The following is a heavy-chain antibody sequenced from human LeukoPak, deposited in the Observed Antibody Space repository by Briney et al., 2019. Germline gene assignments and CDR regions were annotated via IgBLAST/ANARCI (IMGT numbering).Heavy chain of an antibody. CDR1: GYSISSGYY. CDR2: INHSGST. V-gene: IGHV4-38-2*02. J-gene: IGHJ4*02. CDR3: AREARGYSYNDY. D-gene: IGHD5-18*01. Sequence: SETLSLTCTVSGYSISSGYYWGWIRQPPGKGLEWIGEINHSGSTNYNPSLKSRVTISVDTSKNQFSLRLSSVTAADTAVYYCAREARGYSYNDYWGQGTLVTVSS.